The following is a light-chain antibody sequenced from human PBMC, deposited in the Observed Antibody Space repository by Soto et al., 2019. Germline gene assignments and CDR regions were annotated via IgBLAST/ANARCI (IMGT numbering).Light chain of an antibody. CDR2: EVS. CDR3: SSYVSGGTYV. V-gene: IGLV2-14*01. CDR1: SSDVGSYNY. J-gene: IGLJ1*01. Sequence: QSVLTQPASVSGSPGQSITISCTGTSSDVGSYNYVSWYQQHPGKAPKLMIYEVSDRPSGISSRFSGSKSGNTASLTISGLQTEDEADYYCSSYVSGGTYVFGDGTKVTVL.